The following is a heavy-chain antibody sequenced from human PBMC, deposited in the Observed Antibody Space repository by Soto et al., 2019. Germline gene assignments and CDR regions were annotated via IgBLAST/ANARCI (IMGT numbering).Heavy chain of an antibody. V-gene: IGHV3-49*04. Sequence: PGGSLRLSCTGSGFNFGNYALSWVRQAPGKGPEWVGFIRSEAYGGTTDYAAPVKGRFIISRDDSKSIAYLEINSLQTDDTAVYYCTRYYYESSGYYVYWGQGTLVTVSS. CDR1: GFNFGNYA. CDR3: TRYYYESSGYYVY. CDR2: IRSEAYGGTT. J-gene: IGHJ4*02. D-gene: IGHD3-22*01.